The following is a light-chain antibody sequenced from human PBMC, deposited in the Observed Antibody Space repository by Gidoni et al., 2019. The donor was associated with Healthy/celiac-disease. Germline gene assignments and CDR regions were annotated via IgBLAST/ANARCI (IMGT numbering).Light chain of an antibody. V-gene: IGKV3-11*01. J-gene: IGKJ1*01. CDR2: DAS. CDR3: QQRSNWPLT. Sequence: EIVLTQSPATLSLSPGERATLSCRASQSVSSYLAWYQQKPGQAPRLLIYDASNRATGIPARFSGRGSGTDFTLTISSLEPEDFAVYYCQQRSNWPLTFGQXTKVEIK. CDR1: QSVSSY.